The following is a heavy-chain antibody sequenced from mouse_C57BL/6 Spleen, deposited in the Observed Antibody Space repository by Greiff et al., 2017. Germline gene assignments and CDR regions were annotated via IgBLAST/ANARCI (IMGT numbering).Heavy chain of an antibody. CDR3: ARDRSGSPFDY. V-gene: IGHV5-4*01. D-gene: IGHD4-1*01. Sequence: EVQGVESGGGLVKPGGSLKLSCAASGFTFSSYAMSWVRQTPEQRLEWVATISDGGSYTYYPDNVKGRFTISRDNAKNNLYLQMSQLKSEDTAVYYCARDRSGSPFDYWGQGTTLTVSS. J-gene: IGHJ2*01. CDR2: ISDGGSYT. CDR1: GFTFSSYA.